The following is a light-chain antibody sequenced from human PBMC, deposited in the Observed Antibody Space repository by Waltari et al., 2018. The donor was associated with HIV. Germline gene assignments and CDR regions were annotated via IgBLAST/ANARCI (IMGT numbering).Light chain of an antibody. CDR3: CSYTGTGVV. J-gene: IGLJ2*01. Sequence: QSALTQPASVSGSPGQSITISCTGTSSDVGAYNLVSWYQQHAGKAPNLMIFEVTRRPSGGSCRFSGSRSGNTGSLTISGLQADDEGDYYCCSYTGTGVVFGGGTKLTVL. CDR2: EVT. V-gene: IGLV2-23*02. CDR1: SSDVGAYNL.